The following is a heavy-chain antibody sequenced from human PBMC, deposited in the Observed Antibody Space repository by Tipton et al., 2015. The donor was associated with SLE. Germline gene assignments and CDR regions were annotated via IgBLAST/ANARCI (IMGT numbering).Heavy chain of an antibody. CDR3: ARRRGSSWYEDYFDY. V-gene: IGHV4-61*05. CDR1: GGSIRSSSYY. J-gene: IGHJ4*02. Sequence: TLSLTCSVSGGSIRSSSYYWGWIRRPPGKALEWIAYINYSGSTNYNPSLKSRVTMSVDTSKNQFSLKLSSVTAADTAVYYCARRRGSSWYEDYFDYWGQGTLVTVSS. D-gene: IGHD6-13*01. CDR2: INYSGST.